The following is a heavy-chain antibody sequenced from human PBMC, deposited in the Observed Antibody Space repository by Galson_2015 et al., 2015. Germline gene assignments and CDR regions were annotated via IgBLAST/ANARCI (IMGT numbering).Heavy chain of an antibody. Sequence: SLRLSCAASGFTFSSYEMNWVRQAPGMGLEWVSYISSSGSSIYYADSVKGRFTISRDNAKNSLYLQMDSLRAVDTAVYYCARDRAYGDYAGWVDWFVPWGRGTLVTVSS. J-gene: IGHJ5*02. CDR1: GFTFSSYE. D-gene: IGHD4-17*01. V-gene: IGHV3-48*03. CDR3: ARDRAYGDYAGWVDWFVP. CDR2: ISSSGSSI.